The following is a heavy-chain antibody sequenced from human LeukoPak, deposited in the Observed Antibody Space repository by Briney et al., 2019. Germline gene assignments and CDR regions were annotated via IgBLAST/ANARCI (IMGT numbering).Heavy chain of an antibody. CDR1: GYTFTDYY. D-gene: IGHD6-19*01. J-gene: IGHJ4*02. CDR2: INPSSGGT. V-gene: IGHV1-2*02. Sequence: ASVKISCTASGYTFTDYYMHWVRQAPGQGLEWVRWINPSSGGTNSAQKFKGRVTLTRDTSISTAYMDLSSLKSDDTAVYYCTRLHPNIAVAGAGNCVDYWGQGTLVTVSS. CDR3: TRLHPNIAVAGAGNCVDY.